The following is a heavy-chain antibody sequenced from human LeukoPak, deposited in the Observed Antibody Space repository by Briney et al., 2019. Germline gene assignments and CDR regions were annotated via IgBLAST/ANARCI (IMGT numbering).Heavy chain of an antibody. J-gene: IGHJ4*02. Sequence: ASVKVSCKASGYTFTSYGISWVRQAPGQGLEWMGIINPSGGSTSYAQKFQGRVTMTRDTSTSAVYMELSSLRSEDTAVYYCAREENSSGWYYFDYWGQGTLVTVSS. CDR2: INPSGGST. CDR3: AREENSSGWYYFDY. D-gene: IGHD6-19*01. V-gene: IGHV1-46*01. CDR1: GYTFTSYG.